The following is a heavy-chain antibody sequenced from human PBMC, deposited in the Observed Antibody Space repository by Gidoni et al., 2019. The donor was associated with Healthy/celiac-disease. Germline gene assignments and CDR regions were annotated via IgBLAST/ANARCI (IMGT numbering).Heavy chain of an antibody. V-gene: IGHV3-48*02. J-gene: IGHJ6*02. Sequence: EVQLVESGGGLVQPGGSLRLSCAASGFTFSSYSMNWVRQAPGKGLEWVSYISSSSSTIYYADSVKGRFTISRDNAKNSLYLQMNSLRDEDTAVYYCARDHFRSPFQYYYYYGMDVWGQGTTVTVSS. CDR3: ARDHFRSPFQYYYYYGMDV. D-gene: IGHD3-3*02. CDR1: GFTFSSYS. CDR2: ISSSSSTI.